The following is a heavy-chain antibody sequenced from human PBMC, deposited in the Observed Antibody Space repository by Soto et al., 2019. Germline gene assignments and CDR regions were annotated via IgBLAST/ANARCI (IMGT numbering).Heavy chain of an antibody. J-gene: IGHJ6*02. CDR2: IIPIFGTA. Sequence: SVKVSCKASGGTFSSYAISWVRQAPGQGPEWMGGIIPIFGTANYAQKFQGRVTITADESTSTAYMELSSLRSEDTAVYYCASGTVTTPDLRPRPGKYYYYGMDVWGQGTTVTVSS. V-gene: IGHV1-69*13. D-gene: IGHD4-4*01. CDR3: ASGTVTTPDLRPRPGKYYYYGMDV. CDR1: GGTFSSYA.